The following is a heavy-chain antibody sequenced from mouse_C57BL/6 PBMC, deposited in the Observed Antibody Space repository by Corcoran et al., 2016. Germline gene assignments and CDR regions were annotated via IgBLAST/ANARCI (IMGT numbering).Heavy chain of an antibody. D-gene: IGHD1-1*01. V-gene: IGHV1-75*01. Sequence: QVQLQQSGPALVKHGASGKISCKASGYTFTDYYINWVKQRPGQGLEWIGWIFPGSGSTYYNEKFKGKATLTVDKSSSTAYMLLSSLTSEDSAVYFCARSPYYYGSSAMDYWGQGTSVTVSS. J-gene: IGHJ4*01. CDR2: IFPGSGST. CDR1: GYTFTDYY. CDR3: ARSPYYYGSSAMDY.